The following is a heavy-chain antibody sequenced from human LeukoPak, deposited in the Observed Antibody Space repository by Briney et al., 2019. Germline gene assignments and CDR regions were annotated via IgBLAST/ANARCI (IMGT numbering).Heavy chain of an antibody. J-gene: IGHJ5*02. CDR2: IYSGGST. CDR3: ARVADFWSGLWSWFDP. Sequence: PGGSLRLSCAASGFTVSSNYMSWVRQAPGRGLEWVSVIYSGGSTYYADSVEGRFTISRDNSKNTLYLQMNSLRAEDTAVYYCARVADFWSGLWSWFDPWGQGTLVTVSS. CDR1: GFTVSSNY. D-gene: IGHD3-3*01. V-gene: IGHV3-53*01.